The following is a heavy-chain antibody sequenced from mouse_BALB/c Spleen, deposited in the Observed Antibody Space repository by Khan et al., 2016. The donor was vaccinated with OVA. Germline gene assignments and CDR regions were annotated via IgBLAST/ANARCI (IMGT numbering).Heavy chain of an antibody. D-gene: IGHD2-3*01. V-gene: IGHV2-6*02. CDR2: IWSDGST. CDR1: GFSLTSHG. Sequence: QVQLKQSGPGLVAPSQSLSITCTVSGFSLTSHGVHRVRQPPGKGLEWLVVIWSDGSTNYNSVLKSRLSISKDNSKSQVFLKMNSLQTDDTAIYYCAEWFDGYSSLYAVDYWGQGTSVTVSS. J-gene: IGHJ4*01. CDR3: AEWFDGYSSLYAVDY.